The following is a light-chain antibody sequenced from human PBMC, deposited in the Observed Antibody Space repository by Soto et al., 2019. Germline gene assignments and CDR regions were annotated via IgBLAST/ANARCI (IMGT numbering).Light chain of an antibody. CDR2: ATS. Sequence: EVVLTQSPATLSLSPGEGATLSCRASQSIGNYLAWYQQKPGQAPRLLIYATSNRATGIPARFSGNGSGTDFTLTISSLEPEDFAVYYCQQRSSWPFTFCPGTKVDIK. J-gene: IGKJ3*01. CDR1: QSIGNY. V-gene: IGKV3-11*01. CDR3: QQRSSWPFT.